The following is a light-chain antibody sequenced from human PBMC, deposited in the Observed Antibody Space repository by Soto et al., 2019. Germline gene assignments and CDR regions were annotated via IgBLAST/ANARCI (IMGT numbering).Light chain of an antibody. CDR1: QSVSSSY. Sequence: EVVLTQSPGTLSLSPGERTTLSCRASQSVSSSYLAWYQQKPGQAPRLLIYGASSRATGIPDRFSGSGSGTDFTLTIGRLEPEDFAVYYCQQYGTSPPITFGGGTKVDIK. CDR3: QQYGTSPPIT. V-gene: IGKV3-20*01. CDR2: GAS. J-gene: IGKJ4*01.